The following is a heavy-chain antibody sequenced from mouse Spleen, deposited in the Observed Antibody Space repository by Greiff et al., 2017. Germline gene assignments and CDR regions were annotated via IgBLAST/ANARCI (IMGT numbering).Heavy chain of an antibody. D-gene: IGHD3-2*02. J-gene: IGHJ1*01. CDR3: AREEDSSGYWYFDV. Sequence: EVKLVESGGGLVKPGGSLKLSCAASGFTFSDYGMHWVRQAPEKGLEWVAYISSGSSTIYYADTVKGRFTISRDNAKNTLFLQMTSLRSEDTAMYYCAREEDSSGYWYFDVWGAGTTVTVSS. V-gene: IGHV5-17*01. CDR1: GFTFSDYG. CDR2: ISSGSSTI.